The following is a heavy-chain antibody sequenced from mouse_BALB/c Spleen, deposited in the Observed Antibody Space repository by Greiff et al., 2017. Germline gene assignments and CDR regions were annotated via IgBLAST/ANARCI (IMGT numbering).Heavy chain of an antibody. V-gene: IGHV1-9*01. J-gene: IGHJ1*01. CDR3: ARPTMITRYFDV. Sequence: VQLQQSGAELLKPGASVKISCKATGYTFSRYWIEWVKQRPGHGLEWIGEILPGSGSTNYNEKFKGKATFTADTSSNTAYMQLSSLTSEDSAVYYCARPTMITRYFDVWGAGTTVTVSS. D-gene: IGHD2-4*01. CDR2: ILPGSGST. CDR1: GYTFSRYW.